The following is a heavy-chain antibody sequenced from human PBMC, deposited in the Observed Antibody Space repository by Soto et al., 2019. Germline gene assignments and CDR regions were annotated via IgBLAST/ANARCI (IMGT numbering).Heavy chain of an antibody. CDR1: GFTFSTYW. J-gene: IGHJ4*02. D-gene: IGHD6-6*01. CDR2: IKQDGSEQ. Sequence: EVELVESGGGLVQPGGSLRLSCAASGFTFSTYWMSWVRQAPGKGLEWVANIKQDGSEQYYVGSVKGRFTISRDNARNSLYLQMSSLRADDTAIYYCGSAIAARPGDYFDYWGQGTLVTVSS. CDR3: GSAIAARPGDYFDY. V-gene: IGHV3-7*01.